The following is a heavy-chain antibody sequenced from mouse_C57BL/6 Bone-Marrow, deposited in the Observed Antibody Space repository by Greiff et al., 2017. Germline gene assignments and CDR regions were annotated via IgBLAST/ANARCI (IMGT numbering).Heavy chain of an antibody. CDR3: AMYYAYFDV. V-gene: IGHV5-17*01. CDR1: GFTFSDYG. J-gene: IGHJ1*03. Sequence: DVKLVESGGGLVKPGGSLKLSCAASGFTFSDYGMHWVRQAPEKGLEWVAYISSGSSTIYYADTVKGRFTISRDNAKNTLFLQKTSLRSEDTAMYYCAMYYAYFDVWGTGTTVTVSS. D-gene: IGHD1-1*01. CDR2: ISSGSSTI.